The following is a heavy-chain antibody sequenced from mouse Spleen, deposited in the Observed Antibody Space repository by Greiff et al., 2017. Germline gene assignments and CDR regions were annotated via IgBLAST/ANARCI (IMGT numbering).Heavy chain of an antibody. J-gene: IGHJ2*01. V-gene: IGHV5-9*04. CDR2: ISSGGGNT. D-gene: IGHD1-1*02. CDR3: ARQGYGDFDY. CDR1: GFTFSSYT. Sequence: EVKLMESGGGLVKPGGSLKLSCAASGFTFSSYTMSWVRQTPAKRLEWVATISSGGGNTYYPDSVKGRFTISRDNARNTLYLQMSSLRSEDTAMYYCARQGYGDFDYWGQGTTLTVSS.